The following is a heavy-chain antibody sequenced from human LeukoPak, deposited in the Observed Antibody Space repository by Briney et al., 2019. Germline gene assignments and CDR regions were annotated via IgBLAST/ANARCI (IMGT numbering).Heavy chain of an antibody. J-gene: IGHJ6*02. CDR2: ISYSGST. CDR3: ARSHGMGA. V-gene: IGHV4-39*01. Sequence: SETLSLTCSVSGGSVSNSPYYWVWIRQPPGKGLEWIGCISYSGSTYYNPSLKSRLTISVDTSKNQFSLEVKSVTAADTVVYYCARSHGMGAWGPGTTVTVSS. CDR1: GGSVSNSPYY.